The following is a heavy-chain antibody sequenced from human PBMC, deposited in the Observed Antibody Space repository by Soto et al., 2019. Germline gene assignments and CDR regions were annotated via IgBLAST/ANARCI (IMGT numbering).Heavy chain of an antibody. J-gene: IGHJ4*02. CDR3: AKDIYSSSWYYFDY. CDR2: ISWNSGSI. V-gene: IGHV3-9*01. D-gene: IGHD6-13*01. Sequence: EVQLVESGGGLVQPGRSLRLSCAASGFTFDDYAMHWVRQAPGKGLEWVSGISWNSGSIGYADSVKGRFTISRDNAKNSLYLQMNSLRAADTAFYYSAKDIYSSSWYYFDYCGQGTLVTVSS. CDR1: GFTFDDYA.